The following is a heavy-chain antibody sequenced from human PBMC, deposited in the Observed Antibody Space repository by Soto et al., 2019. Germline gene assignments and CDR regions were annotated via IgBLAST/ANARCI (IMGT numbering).Heavy chain of an antibody. CDR2: MSGSGAAT. J-gene: IGHJ2*01. CDR1: EFTFSNYA. D-gene: IGHD1-26*01. CDR3: AKDRWELLQLWYFDL. Sequence: EVQLLESGGGLIQPGGSLRLSCAASEFTFSNYAMSWVRQAPGKGLEWVSGMSGSGAATYYADSVKGRFTISRDNSKNTLYLQMNSLRAEDTAVYYCAKDRWELLQLWYFDLWGRGTLVTVSS. V-gene: IGHV3-23*01.